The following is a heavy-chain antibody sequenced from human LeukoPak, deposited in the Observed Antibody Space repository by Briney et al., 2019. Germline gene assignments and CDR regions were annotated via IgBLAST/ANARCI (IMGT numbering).Heavy chain of an antibody. CDR3: ARDPMYYDILTGYYSYYFDY. V-gene: IGHV3-21*01. J-gene: IGHJ4*02. D-gene: IGHD3-9*01. CDR1: GFTLSSYS. Sequence: GGSLRLSCAASGFTLSSYSMNWVRQAPGKGLEWVSSISSSSSYIYYADSVKGRFTISRDNAKNSLYLQMNSLRAEDTAVYYCARDPMYYDILTGYYSYYFDYWGQGTLVTVSS. CDR2: ISSSSSYI.